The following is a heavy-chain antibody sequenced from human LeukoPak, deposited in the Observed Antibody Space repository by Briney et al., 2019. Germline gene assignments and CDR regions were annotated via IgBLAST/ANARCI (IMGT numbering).Heavy chain of an antibody. CDR2: INPNGGGT. CDR1: GYTFTGYY. V-gene: IGHV1-2*02. D-gene: IGHD3-10*01. Sequence: ASVKVSCKASGYTFTGYYMHWVRQAPGQGLEWMGWINPNGGGTNYAQKFQGRVTMTRDTSISTAYMELSRLRSDDTAVYYCARSYYGSGILDYWGQGTLVTVSS. J-gene: IGHJ4*02. CDR3: ARSYYGSGILDY.